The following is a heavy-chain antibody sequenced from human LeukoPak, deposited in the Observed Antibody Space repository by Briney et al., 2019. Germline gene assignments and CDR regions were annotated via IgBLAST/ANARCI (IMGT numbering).Heavy chain of an antibody. D-gene: IGHD2-15*01. CDR1: GFIFRNYW. CDR3: AREGLPAAGDC. J-gene: IGHJ4*02. V-gene: IGHV3-7*01. CDR2: IKGDGSDK. Sequence: GESLRLSCAASGFIFRNYWMRWVRQAPGKGLEWVANIKGDGSDKNYVDSVKGPFTISRDNAKNSMYLEMNSLRGDDTAVYYCAREGLPAAGDCWGQGTLVTVSS.